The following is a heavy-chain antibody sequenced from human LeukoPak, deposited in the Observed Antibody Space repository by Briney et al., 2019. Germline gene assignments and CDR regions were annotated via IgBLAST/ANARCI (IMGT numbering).Heavy chain of an antibody. CDR3: ARTERYYDFWSGTSYGMDV. J-gene: IGHJ6*02. CDR1: GGSISSYY. D-gene: IGHD3-3*01. CDR2: IYYSGST. Sequence: KTSETLSLTCTVSGGSISSYYWSWIRQPPGKGLEWIGYIYYSGSTNYNPSLKSRVTISVDTSKNQFSLKLSSVTAADTAVYYCARTERYYDFWSGTSYGMDVWGQGTTVTVSS. V-gene: IGHV4-59*01.